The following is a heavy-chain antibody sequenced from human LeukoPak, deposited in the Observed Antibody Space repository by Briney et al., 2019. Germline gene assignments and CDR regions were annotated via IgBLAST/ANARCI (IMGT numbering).Heavy chain of an antibody. J-gene: IGHJ4*02. CDR2: IYYSGST. CDR3: ARFLYGSGSQVVFDY. CDR1: GGSISSYY. D-gene: IGHD3-10*01. Sequence: SETLSLTCTVSGGSISSYYWNWIRQPPGKGLEWIGYIYYSGSTNYNPSLKSRVTISVDTSKNQFSLKLSSVTAADTAVYYCARFLYGSGSQVVFDYWGQGTLVTVSS. V-gene: IGHV4-59*01.